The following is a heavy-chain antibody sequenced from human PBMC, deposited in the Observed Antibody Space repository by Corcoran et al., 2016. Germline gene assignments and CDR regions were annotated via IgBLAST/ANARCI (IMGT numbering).Heavy chain of an antibody. V-gene: IGHV4-31*03. CDR3: AGGASTVDSSGYYH. Sequence: QVQLQESGPGLVKPSQTLSLTCTVSGGSISSGGYYWSWIRQHPGKGLEWIGYIYYSWSTYYNPSLQSRVTRSVDTSKNQFSLKLSAETDADTAVYYCAGGASTVDSSGYYHWGQGTLVTVSS. D-gene: IGHD3-22*01. CDR1: GGSISSGGYY. J-gene: IGHJ1*01. CDR2: IYYSWST.